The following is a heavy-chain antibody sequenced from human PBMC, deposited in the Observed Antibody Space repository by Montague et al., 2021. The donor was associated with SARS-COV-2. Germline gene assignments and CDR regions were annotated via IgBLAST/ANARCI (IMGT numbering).Heavy chain of an antibody. CDR3: ARGGYYDYAFDI. V-gene: IGHV4-59*01. CDR1: GGSISSYY. D-gene: IGHD3-22*01. Sequence: SETLSPTPTVSGGSISSYYWSWIRQPPGKGLEWIGYIYYSGSTNYNPSLKSRVTISVDTSKNQFSLKLSSVTAADTAVYYCARGGYYDYAFDIWGQGTMVTVSS. CDR2: IYYSGST. J-gene: IGHJ3*02.